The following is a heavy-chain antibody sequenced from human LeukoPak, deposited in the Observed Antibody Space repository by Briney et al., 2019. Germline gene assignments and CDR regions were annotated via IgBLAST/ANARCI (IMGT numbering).Heavy chain of an antibody. J-gene: IGHJ4*02. D-gene: IGHD3-10*01. CDR2: INPNSGGT. CDR1: GYTFTGYY. CDR3: APRTTLWFGRYASFDY. V-gene: IGHV1-2*03. Sequence: LGASVKVSCKASGYTFTGYYMHWVRQAPGQGLEWMGWINPNSGGTNYAQKFQGRVTMTRDTSISTAYMELSRLRSDDTAVYYCAPRTTLWFGRYASFDYWGQGTLVTVSS.